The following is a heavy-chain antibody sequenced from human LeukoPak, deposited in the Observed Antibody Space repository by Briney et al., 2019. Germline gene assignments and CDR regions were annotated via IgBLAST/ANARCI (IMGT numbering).Heavy chain of an antibody. Sequence: SETLSLTCTVSGGSTSSSSYYWGWIRQPPGKGLEWIGSIYYSGSTYYNPSLKSRVTISVDTSKNQFSLKLSSVTAADTAVYYCARLAVAATDGFDYWGQGTLVTVSS. V-gene: IGHV4-39*01. D-gene: IGHD6-19*01. J-gene: IGHJ4*02. CDR3: ARLAVAATDGFDY. CDR1: GGSTSSSSYY. CDR2: IYYSGST.